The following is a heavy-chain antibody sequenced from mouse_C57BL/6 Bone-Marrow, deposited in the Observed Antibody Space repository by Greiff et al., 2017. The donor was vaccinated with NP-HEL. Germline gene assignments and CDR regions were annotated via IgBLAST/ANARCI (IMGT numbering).Heavy chain of an antibody. V-gene: IGHV1-69*01. D-gene: IGHD1-1*01. CDR3: STAYYDWVFDV. J-gene: IGHJ1*03. CDR2: IDPSDSYT. Sequence: VQLQQPGAELVMPGASVKLSCKASGYTFTSYWMHWVKQRPGQGLEWIGEIDPSDSYTNYNQKFKGKSTLTVDKSSSTAYMQLSSLTSEDSAVYYCSTAYYDWVFDVWGTGTTVTVSS. CDR1: GYTFTSYW.